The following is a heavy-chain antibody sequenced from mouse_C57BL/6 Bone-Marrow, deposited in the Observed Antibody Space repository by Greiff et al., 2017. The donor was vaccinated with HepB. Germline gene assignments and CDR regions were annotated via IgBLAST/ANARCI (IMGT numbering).Heavy chain of an antibody. CDR2: INPSNGGT. D-gene: IGHD2-3*01. J-gene: IGHJ4*01. CDR3: ARWMEGYYAMDY. V-gene: IGHV1-53*01. CDR1: GYTFTSYW. Sequence: QVQLQQPGTELVKPGASVKLSCKASGYTFTSYWMHWVKQRPGQGLEWIGNINPSNGGTNYNEKFKSKATLTVDKSSSTAYMQLSSLTSEDSAVYDCARWMEGYYAMDYWGQGTSVTVSS.